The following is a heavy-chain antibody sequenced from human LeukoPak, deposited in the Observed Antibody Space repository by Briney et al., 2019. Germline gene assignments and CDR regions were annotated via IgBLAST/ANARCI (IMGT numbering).Heavy chain of an antibody. Sequence: GGSLRLSCAASGFTFSSYGMHWVRQAPGKGLEWVAFIRYGGSNKYYADSVKGRFTISRDNSKNTLYLQMNSLRAEDTAVYYCATFFGELSRWGQGTLVTVSS. D-gene: IGHD3-10*01. J-gene: IGHJ4*02. CDR2: IRYGGSNK. V-gene: IGHV3-30*02. CDR3: ATFFGELSR. CDR1: GFTFSSYG.